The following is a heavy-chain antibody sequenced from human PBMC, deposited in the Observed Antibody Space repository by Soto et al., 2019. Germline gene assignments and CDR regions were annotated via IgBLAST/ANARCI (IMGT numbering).Heavy chain of an antibody. Sequence: HPGGSLRLSCAASGFTFSSYGMHWVRQAPGKGLEWVAVISYDGSNKYYADSVKGRFTISRDNSKNTLYLQMNSLRAEDTAVYYCVRGTPTPGLDIWGRGTTVTVSS. J-gene: IGHJ6*02. D-gene: IGHD1-1*01. CDR1: GFTFSSYG. V-gene: IGHV3-30*19. CDR2: ISYDGSNK. CDR3: VRGTPTPGLDI.